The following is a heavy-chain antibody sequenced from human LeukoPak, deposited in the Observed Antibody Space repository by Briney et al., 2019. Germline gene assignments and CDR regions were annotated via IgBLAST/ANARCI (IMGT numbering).Heavy chain of an antibody. CDR2: ISHDGTIT. V-gene: IGHV3-74*01. D-gene: IGHD2-21*01. CDR3: ARDRDFILFDY. J-gene: IGHJ4*02. CDR1: EFPFNTYV. Sequence: GGSLRLSCAASEFPFNTYVMHWVRQVPGKGLVWVSRISHDGTITSYADSVKGRFTISRDNAKNTLYLQMDSLRAEDTAIYYCARDRDFILFDYWGQGALVTVSS.